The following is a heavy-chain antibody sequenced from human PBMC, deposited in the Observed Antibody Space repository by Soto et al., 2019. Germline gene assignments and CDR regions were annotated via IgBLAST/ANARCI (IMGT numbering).Heavy chain of an antibody. Sequence: GESLKISYTGSGYSFSTYWIAWGRQMPGKGLEWMGIIYPGDSDTRYSPSFQGQVTISADTSTKTAYLQWSSLKASDTAIYYCARLPQFLWFWSLTSQAYFFTFCGPGTTVTVSS. V-gene: IGHV5-51*01. CDR1: GYSFSTYW. CDR3: ARLPQFLWFWSLTSQAYFFTF. D-gene: IGHD3-10*01. CDR2: IYPGDSDT. J-gene: IGHJ6*02.